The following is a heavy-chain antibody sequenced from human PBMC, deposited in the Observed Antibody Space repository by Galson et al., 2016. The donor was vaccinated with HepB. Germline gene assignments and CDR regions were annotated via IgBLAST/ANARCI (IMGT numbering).Heavy chain of an antibody. J-gene: IGHJ4*02. CDR2: ISYSGST. V-gene: IGHV4-31*03. CDR1: GGSISSGGYY. Sequence: TLSLTCNVSGGSISSGGYYWSWIRQHPGKGLEWIGYISYSGSTYYNPSLESRVSISVDTSKNQFSLKLTSVTAADTAVYFCARDTGIATAGTRYFDYWGQGTLVTVSS. CDR3: ARDTGIATAGTRYFDY. D-gene: IGHD6-13*01.